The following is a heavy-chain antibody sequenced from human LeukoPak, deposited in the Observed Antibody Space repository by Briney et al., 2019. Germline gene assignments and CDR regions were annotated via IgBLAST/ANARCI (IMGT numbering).Heavy chain of an antibody. CDR3: ARDNRWASAFDI. CDR2: IWYDGSNK. Sequence: GGSLRPSCAASGFTFSSCGMHWVRQAPGKGLDWVAVIWYDGSNKYYADSVKGRFTISRDNSKNTLYLQMNSLRAEDTAVYYCARDNRWASAFDIWGQGTMVTVSS. V-gene: IGHV3-33*01. CDR1: GFTFSSCG. J-gene: IGHJ3*02. D-gene: IGHD1-26*01.